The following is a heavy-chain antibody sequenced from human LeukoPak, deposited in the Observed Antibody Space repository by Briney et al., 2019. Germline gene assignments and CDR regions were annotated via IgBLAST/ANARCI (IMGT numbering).Heavy chain of an antibody. D-gene: IGHD3-22*01. CDR2: IIPIFGTA. Sequence: ASVTVSCKASGGTFSSYAISWVRQAPGQGLEWMGGIIPIFGTANYAQKFQGRVTITADESTGTAYLELIRLRFEDTAVYYCAREWSYETNGYFYNYWGQGTLVTVSS. CDR1: GGTFSSYA. J-gene: IGHJ4*02. CDR3: AREWSYETNGYFYNY. V-gene: IGHV1-69*13.